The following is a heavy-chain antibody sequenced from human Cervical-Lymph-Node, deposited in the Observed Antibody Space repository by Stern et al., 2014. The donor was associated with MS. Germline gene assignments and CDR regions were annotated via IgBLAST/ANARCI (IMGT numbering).Heavy chain of an antibody. V-gene: IGHV3-11*01. Sequence: VQLVESGGGLVKPGGSLRLSCAASGFTFSNSYMTWIRQAPGKGLEWFSYISPTGDTIYYADSVKGRFTISRDNAQHSLYLQMNSLRAEDTAVYYCARERGASSWHDYWGQGTLVTVSS. CDR3: ARERGASSWHDY. D-gene: IGHD6-13*01. CDR2: ISPTGDTI. CDR1: GFTFSNSY. J-gene: IGHJ4*02.